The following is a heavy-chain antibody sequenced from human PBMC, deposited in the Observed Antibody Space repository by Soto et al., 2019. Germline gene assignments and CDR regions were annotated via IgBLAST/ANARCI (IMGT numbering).Heavy chain of an antibody. D-gene: IGHD6-19*01. CDR3: ARIHWAQSSLDY. CDR2: VTHSGTA. J-gene: IGHJ4*02. CDR1: GGSIDSGAFS. Sequence: SETLSLTCAVSGGSIDSGAFSLSWIRQPPGKGLEWVGYVTHSGTAYSIPSLNGRLTLSVDSSQTQFSLKLTSVTAADSAFYYCARIHWAQSSLDYWGRGILVTVSS. V-gene: IGHV4-30-2*01.